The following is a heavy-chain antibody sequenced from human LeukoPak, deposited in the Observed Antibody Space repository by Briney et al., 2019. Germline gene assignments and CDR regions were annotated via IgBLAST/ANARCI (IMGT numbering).Heavy chain of an antibody. CDR2: IWYDGSKK. Sequence: PGGSLRLSCAASGFTFSSYAMHGVRQAPGKGLEWVAGIWYDGSKKYYVDSMKGRFTISRDNSRNTVYLQMDSLRAEDTAVYYFAKDRNRGYSYGIDYWGQGTLVTVSS. CDR1: GFTFSSYA. J-gene: IGHJ4*02. D-gene: IGHD5-12*01. CDR3: AKDRNRGYSYGIDY. V-gene: IGHV3-33*03.